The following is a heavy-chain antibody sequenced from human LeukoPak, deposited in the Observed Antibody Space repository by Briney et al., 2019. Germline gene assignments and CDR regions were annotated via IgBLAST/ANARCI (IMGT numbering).Heavy chain of an antibody. CDR2: IIPILGIA. D-gene: IGHD5-18*01. Sequence: ASVKVSCKASGYTFTGYYMHWVRQAPGQGLEWMGRIIPILGIANYAQKFQGRVTITADKSTSTAYMELSSLRSEDTAVYYCARGGYSYGSLYYYGMDVWGQGTTVTVSS. J-gene: IGHJ6*02. CDR3: ARGGYSYGSLYYYGMDV. V-gene: IGHV1-69*04. CDR1: GYTFTGYY.